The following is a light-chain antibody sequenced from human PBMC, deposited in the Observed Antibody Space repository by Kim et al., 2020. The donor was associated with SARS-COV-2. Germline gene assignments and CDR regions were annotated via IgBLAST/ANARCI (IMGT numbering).Light chain of an antibody. CDR2: DND. J-gene: IGLJ3*02. CDR1: SSNIGNNY. CDR3: GTWDSNLSSWV. V-gene: IGLV1-51*01. Sequence: QKVTVSCSGSSSNIGNNYVSWYQQFPGTAPKLLIYDNDERPSGIPDRFSGSKSGTSATLGITGLQTGDEADYYCGTWDSNLSSWVFGGGTQLTVL.